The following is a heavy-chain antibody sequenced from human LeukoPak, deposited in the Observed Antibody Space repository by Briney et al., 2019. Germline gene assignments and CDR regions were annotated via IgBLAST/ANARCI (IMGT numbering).Heavy chain of an antibody. CDR2: IYYTGST. Sequence: PSETLSLTCAVSGDSISSYYWSWIRQPPGKGLEWIGYIYYTGSTTYNPSLKSRVTISVDTSKNQFSLKLRSVTAADSAVYYCARKKYYYDSSGYRSTNWFDPWGQGTLVTVSS. D-gene: IGHD3-22*01. CDR1: GDSISSYY. V-gene: IGHV4-59*01. CDR3: ARKKYYYDSSGYRSTNWFDP. J-gene: IGHJ5*02.